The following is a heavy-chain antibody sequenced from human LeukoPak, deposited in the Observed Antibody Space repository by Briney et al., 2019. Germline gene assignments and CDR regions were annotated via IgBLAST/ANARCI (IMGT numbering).Heavy chain of an antibody. J-gene: IGHJ4*02. D-gene: IGHD4-11*01. CDR3: ARDNPRNTLDY. Sequence: AGGSLRLSCAASGFTISAYPMTWVRRAPGMGLEWVSSIRNGGGPTYYADSVKDRFTISRDNAKNSLYLQMNSLRAEDTAVYYCARDNPRNTLDYWGQGTLVTVSS. CDR1: GFTISAYP. CDR2: IRNGGGPT. V-gene: IGHV3-23*01.